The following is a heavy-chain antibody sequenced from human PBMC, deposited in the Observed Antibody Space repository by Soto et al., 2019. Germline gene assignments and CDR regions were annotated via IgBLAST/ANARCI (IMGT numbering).Heavy chain of an antibody. D-gene: IGHD3-22*01. CDR1: GGTFISYA. J-gene: IGHJ4*02. CDR2: IIPISGTA. CDR3: ARGDSSGYYHRYYFDY. V-gene: IGHV1-69*13. Sequence: SVKVSFKASGGTFISYAISWVRQAPGQGLEWMGGIIPISGTANYAQKFQGRVTITADESTSTAYMELSSLRSEDTAVYYCARGDSSGYYHRYYFDYWGQGTLVTVSS.